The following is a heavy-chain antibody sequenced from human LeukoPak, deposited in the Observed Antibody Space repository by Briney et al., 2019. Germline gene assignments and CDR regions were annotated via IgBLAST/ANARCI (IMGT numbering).Heavy chain of an antibody. J-gene: IGHJ1*01. V-gene: IGHV3-21*01. CDR2: ISSSSSYI. D-gene: IGHD3-22*01. Sequence: GGSLRLACAASGFTFSSYSMNWVRQAPGKGLEWVSSISSSSSYIYYADSVKGRFTISRDNAKNSLYLQMNSLRAEDTAVYYCAREYYDSSGYYPSAEYLQHWGQGTLVTVSS. CDR3: AREYYDSSGYYPSAEYLQH. CDR1: GFTFSSYS.